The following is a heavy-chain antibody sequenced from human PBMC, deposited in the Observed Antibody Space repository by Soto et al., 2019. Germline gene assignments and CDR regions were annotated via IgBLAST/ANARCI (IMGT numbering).Heavy chain of an antibody. J-gene: IGHJ5*02. V-gene: IGHV6-1*01. CDR3: ARFKSRYSGYDLPWFDP. Sequence: SQTLSLTCAISGDSVSSNSAGWNWIRQTPSRGLEWLGRTYYRSKWYFNYTVSVESRITINPDTSKNQFSLQLSSVTPDDTAVYYCARFKSRYSGYDLPWFDPWGQGTLVTVSS. CDR2: TYYRSKWYF. D-gene: IGHD5-12*01. CDR1: GDSVSSNSAG.